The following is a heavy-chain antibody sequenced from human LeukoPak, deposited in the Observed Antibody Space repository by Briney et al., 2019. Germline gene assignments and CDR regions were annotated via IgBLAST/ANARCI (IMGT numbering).Heavy chain of an antibody. Sequence: GGSLRLSCAASGFTFSSYSMNWVRQAQGKGLEWVSSISSSSSYIYYADSVKGRFTISRDNAKNSLYLQMNSLRAEDTAVYYCGCDRGGNGDNVDYWGQGTLVTVSS. CDR2: ISSSSSYI. J-gene: IGHJ4*02. D-gene: IGHD5-24*01. CDR3: GCDRGGNGDNVDY. V-gene: IGHV3-21*01. CDR1: GFTFSSYS.